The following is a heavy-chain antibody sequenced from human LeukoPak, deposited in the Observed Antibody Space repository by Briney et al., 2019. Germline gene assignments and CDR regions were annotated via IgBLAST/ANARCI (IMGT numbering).Heavy chain of an antibody. CDR1: GYTFTSYG. CDR3: AGFRGLGGVIVMAFDY. CDR2: ISAYNGNT. Sequence: TSVKVSCKASGYTFTSYGIGWVRQAPGQGLEWMGWISAYNGNTNYAQKLQGRVTMTTDTSTSTAYMELRSLRSDDTAVYYCAGFRGLGGVIVMAFDYWGQGTLVTVSS. J-gene: IGHJ4*02. V-gene: IGHV1-18*01. D-gene: IGHD3-16*02.